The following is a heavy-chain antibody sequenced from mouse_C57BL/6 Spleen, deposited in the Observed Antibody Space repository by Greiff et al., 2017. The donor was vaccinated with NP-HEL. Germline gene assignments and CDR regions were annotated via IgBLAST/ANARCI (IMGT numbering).Heavy chain of an antibody. D-gene: IGHD1-1*01. CDR2: ISYDGSN. CDR1: GYSITSGYY. V-gene: IGHV3-6*01. J-gene: IGHJ1*03. Sequence: EVKLVESGPGLVKPSQSLSLTCSVTGYSITSGYYWNWIRQFPGNKLEWMGYISYDGSNNYNPSLKNRISITRDTSKNQFFLKLNSVTTEDTATYYCARGGYGSRRYFDVWGTGTTVTVSS. CDR3: ARGGYGSRRYFDV.